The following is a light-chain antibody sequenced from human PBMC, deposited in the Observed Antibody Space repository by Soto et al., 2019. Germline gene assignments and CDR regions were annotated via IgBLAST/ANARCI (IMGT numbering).Light chain of an antibody. CDR3: TSYTSSITYV. CDR2: EVS. J-gene: IGLJ1*01. CDR1: SSDIGGYNF. Sequence: QSVLTQPASVSGSPGQSITISCTGTSSDIGGYNFVSWYQQLPGKAPKLILYEVSWRPSGVSNRFSGSKSGNTASLTISGLQPEDEADYYCTSYTSSITYVFGTGTKLTVL. V-gene: IGLV2-14*01.